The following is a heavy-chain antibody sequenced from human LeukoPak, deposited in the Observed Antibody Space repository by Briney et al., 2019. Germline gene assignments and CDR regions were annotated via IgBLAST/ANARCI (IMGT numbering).Heavy chain of an antibody. CDR2: IFYSGRH. D-gene: IGHD3-3*01. CDR3: ARVPIRTIFGVVIRKHDAFDI. Sequence: PSETLSLTCTVSGHSISSCYYWGWIRPPPRKGLEWIGSIFYSGRHFYNPSLKSRVTISVDTSKNQFSLKLSSVTAADTAVYYCARVPIRTIFGVVIRKHDAFDIWGQGTMVTVSS. J-gene: IGHJ3*02. V-gene: IGHV4-38-2*02. CDR1: GHSISSCYY.